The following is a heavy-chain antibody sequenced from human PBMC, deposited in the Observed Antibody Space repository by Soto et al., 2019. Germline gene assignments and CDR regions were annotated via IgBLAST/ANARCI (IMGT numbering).Heavy chain of an antibody. CDR1: GFSFDRYA. V-gene: IGHV3-33*08. CDR3: ARDACSGACYSVSDQ. D-gene: IGHD2-21*02. Sequence: QVQLVESGGGVVQPGESLRLSCAASGFSFDRYAMHWVRQAPGKGLAWVATIWYDGNMKYYTDSVKGRFTISRDNSKNTVYLQMNSLRVEDTAVYYCARDACSGACYSVSDQWGQGTQVTVSS. CDR2: IWYDGNMK. J-gene: IGHJ4*02.